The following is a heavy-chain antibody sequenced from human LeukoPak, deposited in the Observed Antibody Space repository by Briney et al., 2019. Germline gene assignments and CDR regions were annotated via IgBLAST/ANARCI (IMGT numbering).Heavy chain of an antibody. CDR1: GYRFTNYW. CDR2: IYPGDSET. CDR3: ARHYSMVTGENWFDP. Sequence: GESLKISCKGSGYRFTNYWIGWVRQMPGKGLEWMGIIYPGDSETRYSPSFQGQVTISADKSISTAYLQWSSLKASDTAMYYCARHYSMVTGENWFDPWGQGTLVTVSS. V-gene: IGHV5-51*01. D-gene: IGHD5-18*01. J-gene: IGHJ5*02.